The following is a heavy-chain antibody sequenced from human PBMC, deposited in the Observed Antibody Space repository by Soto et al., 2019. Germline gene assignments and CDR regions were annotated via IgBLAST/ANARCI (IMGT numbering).Heavy chain of an antibody. V-gene: IGHV6-1*01. CDR2: TYYRSKWYN. CDR3: AREYDFWSGYSYYYYGMDV. CDR1: GDSVSSNSAA. J-gene: IGHJ6*02. D-gene: IGHD3-3*01. Sequence: SQTLSLTCAISGDSVSSNSAAWNWIRQSPSRGLEWLGRTYYRSKWYNDYAVSVKSRITINPDTSKNQFSLQLNSVTPEDMAVYYCAREYDFWSGYSYYYYGMDVWGQGTTVTVSS.